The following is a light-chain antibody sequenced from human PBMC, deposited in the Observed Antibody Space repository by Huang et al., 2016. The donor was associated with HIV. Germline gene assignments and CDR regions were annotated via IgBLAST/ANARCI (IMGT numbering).Light chain of an antibody. J-gene: IGKJ5*01. CDR2: DSS. Sequence: DIQVTQSPSSLSASVGDRVTITCRASQPINTYLNWYQQKPGKAPKLLIYDSSTLQSGVPSRCSGSGSGTDFTLTISSLQPEDFATYYCQQSYSMPITFGRGTRLEI. CDR3: QQSYSMPIT. V-gene: IGKV1-39*01. CDR1: QPINTY.